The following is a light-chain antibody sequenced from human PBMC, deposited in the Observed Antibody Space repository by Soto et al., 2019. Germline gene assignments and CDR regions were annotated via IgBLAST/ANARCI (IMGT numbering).Light chain of an antibody. J-gene: IGLJ2*01. Sequence: QSALTQPPSASGSPEQSVTISCTGTSSDVGGYNYVSWYQQHPGKAPKLMIYEVSKRPSGVPDRFSGSKSGNTASLTVSGRQAEDEADYYCSSYAGSPHVVFGGGTKLTVL. CDR2: EVS. V-gene: IGLV2-8*01. CDR3: SSYAGSPHVV. CDR1: SSDVGGYNY.